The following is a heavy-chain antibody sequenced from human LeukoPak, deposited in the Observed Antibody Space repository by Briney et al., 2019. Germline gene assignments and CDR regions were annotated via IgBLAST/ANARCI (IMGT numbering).Heavy chain of an antibody. J-gene: IGHJ3*02. D-gene: IGHD6-13*01. V-gene: IGHV4-39*01. Sequence: PPETLSLTCTVSGGSISTSSYYWGWIRQPPGKGLEWIGSIYYSGSTYYNPSLKSRVTISLDTSKNQFSLRVSSVTAADTAVYYCARRTGIAAAGPSDAFDIWGQGTTVTVSS. CDR1: GGSISTSSYY. CDR2: IYYSGST. CDR3: ARRTGIAAAGPSDAFDI.